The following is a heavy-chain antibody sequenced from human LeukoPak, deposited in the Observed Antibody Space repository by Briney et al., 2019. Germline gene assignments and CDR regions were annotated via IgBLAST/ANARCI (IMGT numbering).Heavy chain of an antibody. D-gene: IGHD6-13*01. CDR2: INHSGST. CDR1: GGSFSGYY. Sequence: SETLSLTCAVYGGSFSGYYWSWIRQPPGKGLEWIGEINHSGSTNYNPSLKSRVTISVDTSKNQFSLKLSSVTAADTAVHYCARDSREGASYSSSWYYFDYWGQGTLVTVSS. CDR3: ARDSREGASYSSSWYYFDY. V-gene: IGHV4-34*01. J-gene: IGHJ4*02.